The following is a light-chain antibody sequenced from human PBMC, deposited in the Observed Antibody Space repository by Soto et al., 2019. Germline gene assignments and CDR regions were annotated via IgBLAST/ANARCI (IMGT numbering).Light chain of an antibody. CDR1: QTISSW. V-gene: IGKV1-5*03. J-gene: IGKJ1*01. Sequence: DIQMTQSPSTLSGSVGDRVTITCRASQTISSWLAWYQQKPGKATKLLIYKASTLKSGVPSRFSGSGSGTEFTLTISSLQPDDFATYYCLHYKSYSEAFGQGTKVELK. CDR3: LHYKSYSEA. CDR2: KAS.